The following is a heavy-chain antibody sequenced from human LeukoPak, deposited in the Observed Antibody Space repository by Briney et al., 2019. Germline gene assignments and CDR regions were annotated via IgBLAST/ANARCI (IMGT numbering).Heavy chain of an antibody. CDR1: GYSFTSYG. CDR3: ARDRARSAMAREFQH. D-gene: IGHD2-2*01. Sequence: ASVKVSCKASGYSFTSYGFSWVRQAPGQGLEWMGWISAYNGHAEYAQKFQGRVTMTTDTSTSTAYMELRSLRSDDTAVYFCARDRARSAMAREFQHWGQGTQVTVPS. CDR2: ISAYNGHA. J-gene: IGHJ1*01. V-gene: IGHV1-18*01.